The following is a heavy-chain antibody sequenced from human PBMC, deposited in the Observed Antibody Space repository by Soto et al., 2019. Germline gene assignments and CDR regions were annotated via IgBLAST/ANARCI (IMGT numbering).Heavy chain of an antibody. J-gene: IGHJ3*02. V-gene: IGHV5-51*01. CDR2: VYPSDSDV. Sequence: RGESLKISCQGTGYRFSSSWIGWVRQKPGKGLEWLGNVYPSDSDVRYSPAFEGQVTISADNSINTAYLQLLNLKASDTAIYYCAAGYSTGLDAFDIWGQGTMVTVSS. D-gene: IGHD2-8*02. CDR3: AAGYSTGLDAFDI. CDR1: GYRFSSSW.